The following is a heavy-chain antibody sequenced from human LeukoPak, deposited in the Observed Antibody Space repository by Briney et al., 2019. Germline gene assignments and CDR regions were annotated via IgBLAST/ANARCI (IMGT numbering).Heavy chain of an antibody. CDR3: ARRGALLWF. J-gene: IGHJ4*02. V-gene: IGHV4-34*01. CDR1: GGSFSGYY. D-gene: IGHD3-10*01. CDR2: INHSGST. Sequence: SETLSLTCAVYGGSFSGYYWSWIRQPPGKGLEWIGEINHSGSTNYNPSLKSRVTISVDTSKNQFSLKLSSVTAADTAVYYCARRGALLWFGGQGTLVTVSS.